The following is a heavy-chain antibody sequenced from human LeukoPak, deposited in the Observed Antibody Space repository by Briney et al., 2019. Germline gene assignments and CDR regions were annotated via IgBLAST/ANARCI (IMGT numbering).Heavy chain of an antibody. CDR2: IKRKTDGGTT. CDR3: TTEDFWSDLEYYMDV. J-gene: IGHJ6*03. Sequence: SGGSLRLSCAASGFTFSSYNMNWVRQPPGKGLEWVGRIKRKTDGGTTDYAAPVKGRFTISRDDSKNTLYLQMNSLKTEDTAEYYCTTEDFWSDLEYYMDVWGKGTTVTVSS. CDR1: GFTFSSYN. D-gene: IGHD3-3*01. V-gene: IGHV3-15*01.